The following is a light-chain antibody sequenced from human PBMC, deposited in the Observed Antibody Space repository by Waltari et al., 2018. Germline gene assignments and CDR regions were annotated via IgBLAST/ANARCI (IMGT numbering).Light chain of an antibody. CDR2: GAS. CDR1: QSVSRT. CDR3: QHYVTLPVT. Sequence: EIVLTQSPGTLSLSPGDRATLSCRASQSVSRTLAWYQQKPGQAPSLLIYGASIRATGVPDRFSGSGSGTDFSLTISRLEPEDVAVYYCQHYVTLPVTFGQGTKVEIK. J-gene: IGKJ1*01. V-gene: IGKV3-20*01.